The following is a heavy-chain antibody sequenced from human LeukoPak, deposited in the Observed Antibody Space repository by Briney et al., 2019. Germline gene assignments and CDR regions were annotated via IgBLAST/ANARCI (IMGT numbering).Heavy chain of an antibody. Sequence: ASVKVSCKASGYTFTSYGISWVRQAPGEGLEWMGWISAYNGNTNYAQKLQGRVTMTTDTSTSTAYMELRSLRSDDTAVYYCARGGRELNPGDAFDIWGQGTMVTVSS. D-gene: IGHD1-26*01. CDR3: ARGGRELNPGDAFDI. J-gene: IGHJ3*02. V-gene: IGHV1-18*01. CDR1: GYTFTSYG. CDR2: ISAYNGNT.